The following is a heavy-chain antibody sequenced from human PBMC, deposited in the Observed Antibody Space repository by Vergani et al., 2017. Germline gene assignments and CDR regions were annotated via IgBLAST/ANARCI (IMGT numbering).Heavy chain of an antibody. CDR1: GGSISSYY. D-gene: IGHD3-22*01. V-gene: IGHV4-59*08. CDR3: AILGVGYDSRLPSYYYYYYMDV. CDR2: IYYSGST. Sequence: QVQLQESGPGLVKPSETLSLTCTVSGGSISSYYWSWIRQPPGKGLEWIGYIYYSGSTNYNPSLKSRVTISVDTSKNQFSLKLSSVTAADTAVYYFAILGVGYDSRLPSYYYYYYMDVWGKGTTVTVSS. J-gene: IGHJ6*03.